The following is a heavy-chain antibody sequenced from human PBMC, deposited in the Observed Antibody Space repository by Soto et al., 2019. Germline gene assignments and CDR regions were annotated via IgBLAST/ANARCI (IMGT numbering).Heavy chain of an antibody. V-gene: IGHV1-69*01. D-gene: IGHD3-22*01. J-gene: IGHJ4*02. Sequence: QVQLVQSGAEVKKPGSSVKVSRKASGGTFSSYAISWVRQAPGQGLEWMGGIIPIFGTANYAQKFQGRVTITADESTSTAYMELSSLRSEDTAVYYCARENPGVVITPQYFDYWGQGTLVTVSS. CDR1: GGTFSSYA. CDR2: IIPIFGTA. CDR3: ARENPGVVITPQYFDY.